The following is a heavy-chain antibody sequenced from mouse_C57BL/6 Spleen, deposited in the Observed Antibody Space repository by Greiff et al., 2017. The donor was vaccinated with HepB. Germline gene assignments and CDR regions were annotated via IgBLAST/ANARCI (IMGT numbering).Heavy chain of an antibody. CDR2: IDPSDSET. J-gene: IGHJ3*01. CDR1: GYTFTSYW. CDR3: ARWGSSGYGWFAY. V-gene: IGHV1-52*01. D-gene: IGHD3-2*02. Sequence: QVQLKQPGAELVRPGSSVKLSCKASGYTFTSYWMHWVKQRPIQGLEWIGNIDPSDSETHYNQKFKDKATLTVDKSSSTAYMQLSSLTSEDSAVYDCARWGSSGYGWFAYWGQGTLVTVSA.